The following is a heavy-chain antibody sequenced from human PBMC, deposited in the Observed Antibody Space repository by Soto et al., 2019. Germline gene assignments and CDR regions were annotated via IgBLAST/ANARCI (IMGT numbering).Heavy chain of an antibody. CDR2: IRSKAYGGTT. J-gene: IGHJ4*02. D-gene: IGHD6-19*01. CDR3: TRDQAIAVAGTVDFDY. V-gene: IGHV3-49*03. CDR1: GFTFGDYA. Sequence: GGSLRLSCTASGFTFGDYAMSWFRQAPGKGLEWVGFIRSKAYGGTTEYAASVKGRFTISRDDSKSIAYLQMNSLKTKDTAVYYCTRDQAIAVAGTVDFDYWGQGTLVTVSS.